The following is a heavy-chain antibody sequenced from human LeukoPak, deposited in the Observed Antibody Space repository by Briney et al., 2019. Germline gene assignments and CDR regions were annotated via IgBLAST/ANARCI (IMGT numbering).Heavy chain of an antibody. Sequence: SETLSLTCTVSGGSISSYYWSWIRQPPGKGLEWIGYIYYSGSTNYNPSLKSRVTISVDTSKNQFSLKLSSVTAADTAVYYCARFPGPTVTGYYYYYGMDVWGQGTTVTVSS. J-gene: IGHJ6*02. CDR1: GGSISSYY. V-gene: IGHV4-59*08. CDR3: ARFPGPTVTGYYYYYGMDV. D-gene: IGHD4-17*01. CDR2: IYYSGST.